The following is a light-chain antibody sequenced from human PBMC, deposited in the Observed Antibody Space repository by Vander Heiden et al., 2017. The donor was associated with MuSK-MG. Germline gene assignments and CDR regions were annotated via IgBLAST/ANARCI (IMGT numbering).Light chain of an antibody. V-gene: IGKV1-39*01. Sequence: DIQMTQSPSSLSASVGDRVTITCRASQSISSYLNWYQQKPGKAPKLLIYAASSLQRGVPSRFSGRGYGKDFTLTIRRRQPEDFATYYCQQGYRTPPYTFGPGTKLEIK. CDR3: QQGYRTPPYT. CDR2: AAS. J-gene: IGKJ2*01. CDR1: QSISSY.